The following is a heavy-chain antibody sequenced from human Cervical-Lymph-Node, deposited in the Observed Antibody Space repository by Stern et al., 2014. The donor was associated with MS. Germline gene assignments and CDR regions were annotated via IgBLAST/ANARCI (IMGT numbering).Heavy chain of an antibody. CDR3: ARQGGGRTAYFDY. D-gene: IGHD2-2*01. CDR1: GGSISSSSYY. J-gene: IGHJ4*02. Sequence: QLQLQESGPGLVKPSETLSLTCTVSGGSISSSSYYWGWIRQPPGKGLEWIGSIYYSGSTYYNPYLKSRVTISVDTAKNQVSLKLSSVTAADTAVYYCARQGGGRTAYFDYWGQGTLVTVSS. V-gene: IGHV4-39*01. CDR2: IYYSGST.